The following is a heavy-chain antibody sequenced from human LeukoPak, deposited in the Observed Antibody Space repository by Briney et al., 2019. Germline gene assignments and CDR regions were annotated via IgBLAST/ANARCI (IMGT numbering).Heavy chain of an antibody. D-gene: IGHD6-13*01. J-gene: IGHJ4*02. Sequence: GGSLRLSCAASGFTFSSYAMSWVRQAPGKGLEWVSAISGSGGSTYYADSVKGRFTISRDNSKNTLYLQMNSLRAEDTAVYYCAKVPESSSWYRPAFDYWGQGTLVTVSS. CDR1: GFTFSSYA. CDR2: ISGSGGST. CDR3: AKVPESSSWYRPAFDY. V-gene: IGHV3-23*01.